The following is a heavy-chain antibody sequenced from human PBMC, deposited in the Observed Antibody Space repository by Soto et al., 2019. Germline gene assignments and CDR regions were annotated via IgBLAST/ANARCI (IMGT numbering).Heavy chain of an antibody. Sequence: GGSLRLSCAASGFTFDDYAMHWVRQAPGKGLEWVSGISWNSGSIGYADSVEGRFTISRDNAKNSLYLQMNSLRAEDTALYYCAKDGAVAGNRYNWFDPWGQGTLVTVSS. J-gene: IGHJ5*02. CDR3: AKDGAVAGNRYNWFDP. CDR1: GFTFDDYA. V-gene: IGHV3-9*01. D-gene: IGHD6-19*01. CDR2: ISWNSGSI.